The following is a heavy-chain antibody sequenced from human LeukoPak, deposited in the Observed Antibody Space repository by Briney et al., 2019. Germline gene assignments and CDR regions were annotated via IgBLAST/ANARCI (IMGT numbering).Heavy chain of an antibody. CDR2: ISTSSSYI. J-gene: IGHJ4*02. D-gene: IGHD1-14*01. V-gene: IGHV3-21*01. Sequence: PGGSLRLSCAASGFTFSSYSMNWVRQAPGKGLEWVSSISTSSSYIYYADSVKGRLTISRDNAKKSVNLQMNSLRAEDTAVYYCARGTLNIPGEQGAFDYWGQGTLVTVSS. CDR1: GFTFSSYS. CDR3: ARGTLNIPGEQGAFDY.